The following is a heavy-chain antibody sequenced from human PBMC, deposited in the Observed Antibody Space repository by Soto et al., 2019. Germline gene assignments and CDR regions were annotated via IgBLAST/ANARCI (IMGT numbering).Heavy chain of an antibody. CDR3: VRRHVSATGIDWFDP. V-gene: IGHV1-3*01. D-gene: IGHD6-13*01. J-gene: IGHJ5*02. CDR2: INAANGDT. CDR1: GYTFTSYG. Sequence: ASVKVSCKASGYTFTSYGIHWVRQAPGQRLEWMGWINAANGDTKYSPKFQGRVTITRDTSASTAYMELSSLRSEDTAVYYCVRRHVSATGIDWFDPGGQVTLVTVSS.